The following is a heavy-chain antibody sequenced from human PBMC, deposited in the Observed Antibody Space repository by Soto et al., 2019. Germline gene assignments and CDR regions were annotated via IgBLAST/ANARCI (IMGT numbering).Heavy chain of an antibody. CDR2: ISYDGSNK. V-gene: IGHV3-30*18. Sequence: GGSLRLSCAASGFTFSSYGIHWVRQAPGKGLEWVAVISYDGSNKYYADSVKGRFTISRDNSKNTLYLQMNSLRAEDTAVYYCAKDPGRYSSDTAYYFDYWGQGTLVTVSS. CDR1: GFTFSSYG. CDR3: AKDPGRYSSDTAYYFDY. J-gene: IGHJ4*02. D-gene: IGHD5-12*01.